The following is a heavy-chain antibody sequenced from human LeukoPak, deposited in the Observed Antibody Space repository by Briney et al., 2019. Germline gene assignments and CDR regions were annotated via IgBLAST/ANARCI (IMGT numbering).Heavy chain of an antibody. CDR3: ARDGDYDFWSGFYDY. CDR1: GFTFSGSA. D-gene: IGHD3-3*01. Sequence: GGSLRLSCAASGFTFSGSAMHWVRQASGKGLEWVGRIRSKANSYATAYAASVKGRFTISRDNAKNSLYLQMNSLRAEDTSVYYCARDGDYDFWSGFYDYWGQGTLVTVSS. J-gene: IGHJ4*02. CDR2: IRSKANSYAT. V-gene: IGHV3-73*01.